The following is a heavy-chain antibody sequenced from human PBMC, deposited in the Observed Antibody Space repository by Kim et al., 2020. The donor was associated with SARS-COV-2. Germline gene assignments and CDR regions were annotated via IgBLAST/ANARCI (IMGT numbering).Heavy chain of an antibody. J-gene: IGHJ3*02. CDR3: ARGGYSYGYSDDAFDI. CDR2: IYSGGST. CDR1: GFTVSSNY. V-gene: IGHV3-53*01. Sequence: GGSLRLSCAASGFTVSSNYMSWVRQAPGKGLEWVSVIYSGGSTYYADSVKGRFTISRDNSKNTLYLQMNSLRAEDTAVYYCARGGYSYGYSDDAFDIWGQGTMVTVSS. D-gene: IGHD5-18*01.